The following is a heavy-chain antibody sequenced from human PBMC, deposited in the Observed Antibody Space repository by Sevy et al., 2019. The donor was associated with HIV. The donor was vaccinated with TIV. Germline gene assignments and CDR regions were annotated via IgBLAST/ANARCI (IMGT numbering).Heavy chain of an antibody. CDR1: GGTFSSYA. CDR3: ARDRGIAARYYYYGMDV. CDR2: IIPIFGTA. J-gene: IGHJ6*02. Sequence: ASVKVSCKASGGTFSSYAISGVRQAPGQGLEWMGGIIPIFGTANYAQKFQGRVTITADESTSTAYMELSSLRSEDTAVYYCARDRGIAARYYYYGMDVWGQGTTVTVSS. V-gene: IGHV1-69*01. D-gene: IGHD6-6*01.